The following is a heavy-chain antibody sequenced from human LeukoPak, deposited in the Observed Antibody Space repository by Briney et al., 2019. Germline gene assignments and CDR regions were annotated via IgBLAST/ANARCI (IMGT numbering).Heavy chain of an antibody. J-gene: IGHJ4*02. D-gene: IGHD3-22*01. Sequence: SETLSLTCAVYGGSFSGYYWSWIRQPPGKGLEWIGEINHSGSTNYNPSLKSRVTMSLDTSKNQFSLKLSSVTAVDTAVYYCARKKDSSGYYQWGQGTLVTVSS. CDR1: GGSFSGYY. CDR2: INHSGST. V-gene: IGHV4-34*01. CDR3: ARKKDSSGYYQ.